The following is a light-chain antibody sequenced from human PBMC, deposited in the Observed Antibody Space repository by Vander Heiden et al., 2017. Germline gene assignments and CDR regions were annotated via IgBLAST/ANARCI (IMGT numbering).Light chain of an antibody. CDR3: QQANNFPALG. V-gene: IGKV1-12*01. CDR1: QGIGTW. J-gene: IGKJ4*01. Sequence: DIQMTQSPSSVSASVRDRVTITCRASQGIGTWLAWYQQKPGKAPKLLIYAASNLQSGVPSRFSGSGSGTDFTLTISSLQPEDFATYYCQQANNFPALGFGGGTKVEIK. CDR2: AAS.